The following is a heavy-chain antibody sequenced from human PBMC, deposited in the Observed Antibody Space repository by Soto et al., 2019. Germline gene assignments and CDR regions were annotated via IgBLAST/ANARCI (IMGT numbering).Heavy chain of an antibody. CDR2: IWYDGSNK. V-gene: IGHV3-33*01. CDR1: GFTFSSYG. CDR3: ARETYYDFWSGYSPYGMDV. Sequence: GGSLRLSCAAAGFTFSSYGMHWVRQAPGKGLEWVAVIWYDGSNKYYADSVKGRFTISRDNSKNTLYLQMNSPRAEDTAVYYCARETYYDFWSGYSPYGMDVWGQGTTVTVSS. J-gene: IGHJ6*02. D-gene: IGHD3-3*01.